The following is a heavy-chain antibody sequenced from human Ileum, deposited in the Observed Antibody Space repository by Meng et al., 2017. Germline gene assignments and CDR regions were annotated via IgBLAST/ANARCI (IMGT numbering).Heavy chain of an antibody. CDR3: ARGTPGRSYSDY. CDR1: DYTFTGYG. J-gene: IGHJ4*02. CDR2: LGAHDGDT. Sequence: QVQPVQSGPELKTPGASVKVSCKASDYTFTGYGVSWVRQAPGQGLEWMAWLGAHDGDTSHAPKFQGRVTVSADRPTATAYMELRSLRSDDTAVYYCARGTPGRSYSDYWGQGTLVTVSS. D-gene: IGHD3-10*01. V-gene: IGHV1-18*01.